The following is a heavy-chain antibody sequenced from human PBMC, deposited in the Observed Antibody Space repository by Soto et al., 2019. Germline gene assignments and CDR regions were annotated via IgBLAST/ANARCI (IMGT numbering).Heavy chain of an antibody. CDR3: AKRIPVAGAWVPFDY. CDR1: GFTFSNYA. Sequence: GGSLRLSCAASGFTFSNYAMSWVRQAPGKGLEWVSGISASGGSTYYADSVKGRFTISRDNSKNTLYLQMNSLRAEDTAVYYCAKRIPVAGAWVPFDYWGQGTLVTVSS. D-gene: IGHD6-19*01. CDR2: ISASGGST. V-gene: IGHV3-23*01. J-gene: IGHJ4*01.